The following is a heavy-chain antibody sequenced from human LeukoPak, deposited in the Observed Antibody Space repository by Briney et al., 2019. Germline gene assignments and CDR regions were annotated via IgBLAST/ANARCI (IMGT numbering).Heavy chain of an antibody. J-gene: IGHJ3*02. CDR1: GFTFSSYW. CDR2: IKQDGSDK. D-gene: IGHD2-15*01. CDR3: ASGPRWVGAAWAHSFNI. V-gene: IGHV3-7*01. Sequence: PGGSLRLSCLDSGFTFSSYWMSWVRQAPGKGLEWVANIKQDGSDKYYVDSVKGRFTISRDNAKNSLYLQMNSLRAEDTAVYFCASGPRWVGAAWAHSFNIWGPGTMVTVSS.